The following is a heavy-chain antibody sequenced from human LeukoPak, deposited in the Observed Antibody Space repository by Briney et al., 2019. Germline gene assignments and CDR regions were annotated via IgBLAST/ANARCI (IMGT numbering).Heavy chain of an antibody. V-gene: IGHV1-69*05. CDR1: GGTFSSYA. CDR3: ARDGDYSLGGLDY. D-gene: IGHD4-17*01. Sequence: SAKVSCKASGGTFSSYAISWVRQAPGQGLEWMGRIIPIFGTANYAQKFQGRVTITTDESTSTAYMELSSLRSEDTAVYYCARDGDYSLGGLDYWGQEPWSPSPQ. CDR2: IIPIFGTA. J-gene: IGHJ4*01.